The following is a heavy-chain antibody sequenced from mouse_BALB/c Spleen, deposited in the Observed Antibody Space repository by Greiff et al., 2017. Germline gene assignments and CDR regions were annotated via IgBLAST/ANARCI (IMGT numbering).Heavy chain of an antibody. V-gene: IGHV1-9*01. CDR1: GYTFSSYW. CDR3: ARYRYGAWFAY. CDR2: ILPGSGST. D-gene: IGHD2-14*01. Sequence: QVQLQQSGAELMKPGASVKISCKATGYTFSSYWIEWVKQRPGHGLEWIGEILPGSGSTNYNEKFKGKATFTADTSSNTAYMQLSSLTSEDSAVYYCARYRYGAWFAYWGQGTLVTVSA. J-gene: IGHJ3*01.